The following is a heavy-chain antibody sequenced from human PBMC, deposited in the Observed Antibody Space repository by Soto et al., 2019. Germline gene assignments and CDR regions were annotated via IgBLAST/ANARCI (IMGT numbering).Heavy chain of an antibody. J-gene: IGHJ6*02. V-gene: IGHV1-24*01. CDR1: GYTLTELS. CDR2: FDPEDGET. CDR3: ATAGAFGDYNFYYGMDV. D-gene: IGHD4-17*01. Sequence: ASVKVSCKVSGYTLTELSMHWVRQAPGKGLEWMGGFDPEDGETIYAQKFQGRVTMTEDTSTDTAYMELSSLRSEDTALYYCATAGAFGDYNFYYGMDVWGQGTTVTVSS.